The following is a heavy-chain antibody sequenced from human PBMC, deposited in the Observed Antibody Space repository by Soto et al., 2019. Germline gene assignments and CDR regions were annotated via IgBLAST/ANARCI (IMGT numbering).Heavy chain of an antibody. CDR3: AHMNPITILPIGINWFDP. V-gene: IGHV2-5*02. CDR2: IYWDDDK. CDR1: GFSLSTSGVG. J-gene: IGHJ5*02. Sequence: QITLKESGPTLVKPTQTLTLTCTFSGFSLSTSGVGVGWIRQPPGKALEWLALIYWDDDKPYSPSLKSRLTITKDTSKNQVVLTMTNMDPVATATYYCAHMNPITILPIGINWFDPWGQGTLVTVSS. D-gene: IGHD3-9*01.